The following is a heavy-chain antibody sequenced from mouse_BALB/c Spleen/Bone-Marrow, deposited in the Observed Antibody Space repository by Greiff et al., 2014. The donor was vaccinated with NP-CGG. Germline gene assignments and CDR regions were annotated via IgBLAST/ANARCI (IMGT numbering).Heavy chain of an antibody. CDR3: ARGLPLDF. J-gene: IGHJ2*01. Sequence: QVQLQQSGAELMKPGASVKISCKATGYTFSNYWIEWVKQRPGHGLEGIGEILPGSGTTNYNEKFDDKAAFTADTSSNTAYMQLSSLTSEDSAVYYCARGLPLDFWGQGTTLTVSS. V-gene: IGHV1-9*01. D-gene: IGHD2-4*01. CDR1: GYTFSNYW. CDR2: ILPGSGTT.